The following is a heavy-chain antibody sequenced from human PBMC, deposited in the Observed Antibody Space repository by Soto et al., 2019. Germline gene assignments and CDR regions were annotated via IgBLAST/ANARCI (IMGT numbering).Heavy chain of an antibody. CDR2: IIPIFGTA. D-gene: IGHD3-10*01. CDR3: ARGSAAHYNSGTLLD. V-gene: IGHV1-69*13. J-gene: IGHJ4*02. CDR1: GGTFSSYA. Sequence: SVKVSCKDSGGTFSSYAISWVRQAPGQGLEWMGGIIPIFGTANYAQKFQGRVTITADESTSTAYMELNSLRPEDTAVYYCARGSAAHYNSGTLLDWGRGTLVTVSS.